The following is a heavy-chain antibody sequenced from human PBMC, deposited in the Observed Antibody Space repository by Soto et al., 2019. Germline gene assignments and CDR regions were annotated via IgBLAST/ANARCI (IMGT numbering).Heavy chain of an antibody. Sequence: SETLSLTCAISGDSINSSHSWTWVRQPPGKGLEWIGEAHHGGTNSNPSLKTRVTILLDESKNQFSLKLNSVTAADTAIYYCARERVSWFGDLLPLGLDVWGQGTMVTVSS. J-gene: IGHJ6*02. CDR1: GDSINSSHS. D-gene: IGHD3-10*01. V-gene: IGHV4-4*02. CDR2: AHHGGT. CDR3: ARERVSWFGDLLPLGLDV.